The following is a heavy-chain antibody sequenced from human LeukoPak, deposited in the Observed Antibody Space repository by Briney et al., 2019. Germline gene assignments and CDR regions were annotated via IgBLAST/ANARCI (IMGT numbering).Heavy chain of an antibody. CDR3: ARVYPSGSYDY. CDR1: GYTFTSYY. V-gene: IGHV1-46*01. CDR2: INPSGGST. D-gene: IGHD1-26*01. Sequence: ASVKVSCKASGYTFTSYYMHWVRQAPGQGLEWRGIINPSGGSTSYAQKFQGRVTMTRDTSTSTVYMELTSLRSEDTAVSYCARVYPSGSYDYWGQGTLVTVSS. J-gene: IGHJ4*02.